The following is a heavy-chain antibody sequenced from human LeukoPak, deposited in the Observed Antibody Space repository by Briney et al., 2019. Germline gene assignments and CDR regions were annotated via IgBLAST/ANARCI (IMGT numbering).Heavy chain of an antibody. CDR3: AKEIKSLTTVTTKFDY. V-gene: IGHV3-23*01. CDR1: GFTFSSYA. Sequence: PGGSLRLSCAASGFTFSSYAMSWVRQAPGKGLEWVSAISGSGGSTYYADSVKGRFTISRDNSKNTLYLQMNSLRAEDTAVYYCAKEIKSLTTVTTKFDYWGQGTLVTVSS. J-gene: IGHJ4*02. D-gene: IGHD4-17*01. CDR2: ISGSGGST.